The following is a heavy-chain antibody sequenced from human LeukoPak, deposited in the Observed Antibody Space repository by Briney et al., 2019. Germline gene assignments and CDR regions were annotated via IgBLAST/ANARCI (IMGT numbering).Heavy chain of an antibody. V-gene: IGHV3-23*01. J-gene: IGHJ4*02. CDR1: GFTFSSYA. CDR3: AKTDSSDYSYYFDY. Sequence: GGSLRLSCAASGFTFSSYAMSWVRQAPGKGLEWVSAISGSGGRTYYADSVKGRFTISRDNSKNTLYLQMNSLRAEDTAVYYCAKTDSSDYSYYFDYWGQGTLVTVSS. D-gene: IGHD3-22*01. CDR2: ISGSGGRT.